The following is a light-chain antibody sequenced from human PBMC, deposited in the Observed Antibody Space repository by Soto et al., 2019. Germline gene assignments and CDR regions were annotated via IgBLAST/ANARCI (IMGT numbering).Light chain of an antibody. Sequence: QSVLTQPASVSGSPGQSITISCTGTSSDVGGYNYVSWYQQHPGKAPKLMIYDVSNRPSGVSNRFSGFKSGNTASLTISGLQAEDEADYYCSSYTSSRSRVFGGGTKLTVL. CDR2: DVS. CDR1: SSDVGGYNY. CDR3: SSYTSSRSRV. J-gene: IGLJ2*01. V-gene: IGLV2-14*01.